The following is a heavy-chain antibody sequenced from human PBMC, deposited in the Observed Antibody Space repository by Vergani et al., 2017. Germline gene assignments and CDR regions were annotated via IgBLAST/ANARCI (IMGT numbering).Heavy chain of an antibody. J-gene: IGHJ3*02. V-gene: IGHV3-30*03. CDR1: GFTSSYYG. CDR3: ARWRRSGWTDAFDI. D-gene: IGHD3-3*01. CDR2: ISYDGTQK. Sequence: QVHLVESGGGVVQPGRSLRLSCVVSGFTSSYYGMHWVRQAPGKGLEWVAVISYDGTQKYYADSVKGRFTISRDNSKSTLYLQMNSLRTEDTAVYYCARWRRSGWTDAFDIWGQGTMVTVSS.